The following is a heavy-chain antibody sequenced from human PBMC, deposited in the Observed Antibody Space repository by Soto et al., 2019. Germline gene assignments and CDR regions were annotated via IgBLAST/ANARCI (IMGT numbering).Heavy chain of an antibody. D-gene: IGHD3-3*01. V-gene: IGHV3-13*01. CDR3: ARESPSYYDLWSGYYYYYGMDV. CDR2: IGTAGDT. Sequence: GGSLRLSCAASGFTLSSYDMHWVRQATGKGLEWVSAIGTAGDTYYPGSVKGRFTISRENAKNSLYLQMNSLRAGDTAVYYCARESPSYYDLWSGYYYYYGMDVWGQGTTVTVS. J-gene: IGHJ6*02. CDR1: GFTLSSYD.